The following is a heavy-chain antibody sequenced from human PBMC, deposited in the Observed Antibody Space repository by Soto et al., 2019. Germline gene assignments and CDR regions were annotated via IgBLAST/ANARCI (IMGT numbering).Heavy chain of an antibody. J-gene: IGHJ4*02. CDR1: GYTFTSYG. D-gene: IGHD2-21*02. Sequence: ASVKVSCKASGYTFTSYGISWVRQAPGQGLEWMGWISAYNGNTNYAQKLQGRVTMTTDTSTSTAYMELRSLRSDDTAVYYCATGGAYCGGDCYPHPLDCWGQGTQVTVSS. CDR2: ISAYNGNT. V-gene: IGHV1-18*01. CDR3: ATGGAYCGGDCYPHPLDC.